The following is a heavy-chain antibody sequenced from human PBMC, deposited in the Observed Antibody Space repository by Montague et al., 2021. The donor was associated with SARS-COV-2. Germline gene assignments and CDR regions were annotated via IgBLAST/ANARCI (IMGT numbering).Heavy chain of an antibody. D-gene: IGHD6-19*01. Sequence: ETLSLTCAASGFTFSSYWMSWVRQAPGKGLEWVANIEEDGSEKYYMDSVKGRFTISRDNAKNSLSLQMNSLRAEDTAVYYCARERQDSSGWSTYWYFDLWGRGTLVTVSS. CDR2: IEEDGSEK. CDR1: GFTFSSYW. CDR3: ARERQDSSGWSTYWYFDL. J-gene: IGHJ2*01. V-gene: IGHV3-7*01.